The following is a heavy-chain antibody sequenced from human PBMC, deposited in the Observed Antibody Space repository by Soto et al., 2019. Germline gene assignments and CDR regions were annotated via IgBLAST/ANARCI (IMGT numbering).Heavy chain of an antibody. J-gene: IGHJ4*02. Sequence: QVQLVESGGGVVQPGRSLRLSCAASGFFFSAYGMHWVRQAPGKGLEWVAMIYYDGNNKYYADSVKGRFTISRDNSKNTLYLQMNSLRVEDTAVYYCARVGGTVTSDCWGQGTLVIVSS. V-gene: IGHV3-33*01. CDR2: IYYDGNNK. CDR3: ARVGGTVTSDC. D-gene: IGHD4-17*01. CDR1: GFFFSAYG.